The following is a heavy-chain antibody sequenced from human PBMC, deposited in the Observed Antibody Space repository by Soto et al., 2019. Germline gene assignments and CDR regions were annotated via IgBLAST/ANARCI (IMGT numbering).Heavy chain of an antibody. D-gene: IGHD3-10*01. J-gene: IGHJ6*02. CDR2: ISGSGGST. Sequence: GGSLRLSCAASGFPFSSYAMSWVRQTPEKGLEWVSAISGSGGSTYYADSVKGRFTISRDNSKNTLYLQMNSLRAEDTAVYYCAKDLGGVLWFGDGYYHGMDVCGQGTRVTVS. V-gene: IGHV3-23*01. CDR1: GFPFSSYA. CDR3: AKDLGGVLWFGDGYYHGMDV.